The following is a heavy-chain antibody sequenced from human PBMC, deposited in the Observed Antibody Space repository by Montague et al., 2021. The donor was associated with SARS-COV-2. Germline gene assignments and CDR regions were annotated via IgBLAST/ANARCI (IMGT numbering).Heavy chain of an antibody. Sequence: CAISGDSVSSNTAAWSLIEHSSARVPEWLVMTCYRSEWDYDYAVSVKSRMTISPDTSKNQFSLQLSSVTPEDRAVYYCARDPRYSLSWSFDYWGQGTLVTVSS. V-gene: IGHV6-1*01. CDR2: TCYRSEWDY. CDR3: ARDPRYSLSWSFDY. D-gene: IGHD6-13*01. CDR1: GDSVSSNTAA. J-gene: IGHJ4*02.